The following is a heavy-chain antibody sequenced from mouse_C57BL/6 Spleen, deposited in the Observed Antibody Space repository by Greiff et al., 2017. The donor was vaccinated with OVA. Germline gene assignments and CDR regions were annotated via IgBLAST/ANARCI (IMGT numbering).Heavy chain of an antibody. CDR1: GYTFTSYG. CDR2: IYPGNGST. D-gene: IGHD1-1*01. CDR3: ARRRGVADRYEVDY. J-gene: IGHJ4*01. Sequence: QVQLKQSGAELVKPGASVKLSCKASGYTFTSYGINWVKQRPGQGLEWIGYIYPGNGSTKYNEKFKGKATLTLDTSSSTAYMDLHSLTSEDSAVDFCARRRGVADRYEVDYWGQGTTVTVSS. V-gene: IGHV1-85*01.